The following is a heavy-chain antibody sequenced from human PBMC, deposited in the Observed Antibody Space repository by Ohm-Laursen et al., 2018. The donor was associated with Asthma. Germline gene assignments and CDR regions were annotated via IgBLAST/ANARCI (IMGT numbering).Heavy chain of an antibody. Sequence: SQTLSLTCVVSGGSISSGGYSWSWIRQPPGKGLEWIGYIYHSGSAYYNPSLESRLTMSVDTSKNQFSLKLSPVTAADTAVYYCARMNYYGSGSLGIGFDYWGQGTLVTVSS. CDR2: IYHSGSA. J-gene: IGHJ4*02. CDR1: GGSISSGGYS. CDR3: ARMNYYGSGSLGIGFDY. D-gene: IGHD3-10*01. V-gene: IGHV4-30-2*05.